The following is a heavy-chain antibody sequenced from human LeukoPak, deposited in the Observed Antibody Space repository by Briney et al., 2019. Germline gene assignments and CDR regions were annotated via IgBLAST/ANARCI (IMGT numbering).Heavy chain of an antibody. V-gene: IGHV3-74*01. CDR3: ARGAVTGLASDY. D-gene: IGHD6-19*01. CDR2: INSDGTST. CDR1: GFTFSTYW. Sequence: GGSLRLSCAASGFTFSTYWMPWVRQAPEKGLVWVSRINSDGTSTSYADSVKGRFTSSRDNAKNTLYLQMNSLRAEDTAVYYCARGAVTGLASDYWGQGNLVTVSS. J-gene: IGHJ4*02.